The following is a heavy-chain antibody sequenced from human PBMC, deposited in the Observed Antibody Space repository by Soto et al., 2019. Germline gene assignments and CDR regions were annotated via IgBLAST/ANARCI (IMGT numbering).Heavy chain of an antibody. J-gene: IGHJ5*02. D-gene: IGHD2-15*01. V-gene: IGHV4-31*03. CDR2: IYCSGST. CDR1: GGSISSGGYY. Sequence: SETLSLTCTVSGGSISSGGYYWSWIRQHPGKGLEWIGYIYCSGSTYYNPSLKSRVTISVDTSKNQFSLKLSSVTAADTAGYYCARGVGYCSGGSGAQRGWFDPWGQGTLVTVSS. CDR3: ARGVGYCSGGSGAQRGWFDP.